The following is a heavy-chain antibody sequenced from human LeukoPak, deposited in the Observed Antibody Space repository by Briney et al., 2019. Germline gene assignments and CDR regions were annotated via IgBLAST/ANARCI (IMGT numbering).Heavy chain of an antibody. CDR2: INWNGGST. CDR3: ARDRYCSSTSCYTGDWFDP. CDR1: GFTFDDYG. V-gene: IGHV3-20*04. J-gene: IGHJ5*02. Sequence: PGGSLRLSCAASGFTFDDYGMSWVRQAPGKGLEWVSGINWNGGSTGYADSVKGRFTISRDNAKNSLYPQMNSLRAEDTALYYCARDRYCSSTSCYTGDWFDPWAREPWSPSPQ. D-gene: IGHD2-2*02.